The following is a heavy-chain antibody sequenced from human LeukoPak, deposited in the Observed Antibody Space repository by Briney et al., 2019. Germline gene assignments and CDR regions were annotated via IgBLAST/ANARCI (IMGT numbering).Heavy chain of an antibody. V-gene: IGHV4-59*01. J-gene: IGHJ6*03. CDR2: IYYSGST. CDR3: AGATYYDFWSGRPGYYMDV. Sequence: SETLSLTCTVSGGSISSYYWSWIRQPAGKGLEWIGYIYYSGSTNYNPSLKSRVTISVDTSKNQFSLKLSSVTAADTAVYYCAGATYYDFWSGRPGYYMDVWGKGTTVTVSS. CDR1: GGSISSYY. D-gene: IGHD3-3*01.